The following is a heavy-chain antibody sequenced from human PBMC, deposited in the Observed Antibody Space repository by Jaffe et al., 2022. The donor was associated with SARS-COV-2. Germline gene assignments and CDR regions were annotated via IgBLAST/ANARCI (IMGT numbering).Heavy chain of an antibody. V-gene: IGHV4-59*01. D-gene: IGHD4-17*01. CDR3: ARDGVYGGKGMFGY. CDR2: IYYSGST. CDR1: GGSISSYY. Sequence: QVQLQESGPGLVKPSETLSLTCTVSGGSISSYYWSWIRQPPGKGLEWIGYIYYSGSTNYNPSLKSRVTISVDTSKNQFSLKLSSVTAADTAVYYCARDGVYGGKGMFGYWGQGTLVTVSS. J-gene: IGHJ4*02.